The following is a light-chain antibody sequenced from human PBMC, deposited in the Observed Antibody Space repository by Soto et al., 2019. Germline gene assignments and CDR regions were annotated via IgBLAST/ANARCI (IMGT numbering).Light chain of an antibody. CDR3: CSFAGSGTGV. Sequence: QSALTQPASVSGSPGQSIAISCTGTSGDIGTYNLVSWYQQHPGKAPKLVISEVNKRPSGVSDRFSGSKSGDTASLTISGLRTEDEADYYCCSFAGSGTGVFGTGTKVTVL. J-gene: IGLJ1*01. V-gene: IGLV2-23*02. CDR2: EVN. CDR1: SGDIGTYNL.